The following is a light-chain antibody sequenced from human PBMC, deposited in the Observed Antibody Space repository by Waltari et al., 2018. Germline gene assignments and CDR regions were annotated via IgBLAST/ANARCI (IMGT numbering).Light chain of an antibody. Sequence: EIVLTQSPGTLSLSRGERATISCRASQSVSGSYLAWYQQKPGQAPRVLIHATSTRATGIPDRLSGSGSGTDFTLTISRLEPEDFAVYYCQQYDSSFSTYTFGQGTKLEIK. J-gene: IGKJ2*01. V-gene: IGKV3-20*01. CDR1: QSVSGSY. CDR2: ATS. CDR3: QQYDSSFSTYT.